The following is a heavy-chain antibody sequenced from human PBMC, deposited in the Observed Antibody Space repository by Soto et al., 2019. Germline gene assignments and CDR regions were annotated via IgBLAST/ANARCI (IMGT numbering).Heavy chain of an antibody. Sequence: EVQLVESGGGLVQPGGSLRLSCAASGFIFSSYDLHWVRQETGKGLEWVAAIGTAGNTFYPDSVKGRFTISRENAXNSLYLQMNSLRAGDTAVYYCARTRWISSPQGMDVWGQGTTVTVSS. J-gene: IGHJ6*02. CDR2: IGTAGNT. CDR1: GFIFSSYD. CDR3: ARTRWISSPQGMDV. V-gene: IGHV3-13*01. D-gene: IGHD6-13*01.